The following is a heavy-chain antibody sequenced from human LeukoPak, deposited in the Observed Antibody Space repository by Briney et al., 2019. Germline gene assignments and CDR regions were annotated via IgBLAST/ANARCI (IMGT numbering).Heavy chain of an antibody. D-gene: IGHD3-22*01. CDR3: ARDPNYYDSSGYLDY. Sequence: SPTLSLTCAISGDSVSSNSAAWNWLRQSPSRGLEWLGRTYYRSKWYNDYAVSVKSRITINPDTSKNQFSLQLNSVTPEDTAVYYCARDPNYYDSSGYLDYWGQGTLVTVSS. J-gene: IGHJ4*02. V-gene: IGHV6-1*01. CDR2: TYYRSKWYN. CDR1: GDSVSSNSAA.